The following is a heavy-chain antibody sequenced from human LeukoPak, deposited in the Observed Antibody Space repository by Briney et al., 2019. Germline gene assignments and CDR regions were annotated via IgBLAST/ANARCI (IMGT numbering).Heavy chain of an antibody. Sequence: GGSLRLSCAASGFTFSDYYMSWIRQAPGKGLEWVSYISSGGSTIYYADSVKGRFTISRDNAKNSLYLQMNSLRAEDTAVYYCARKTIVVVVAATPYYYYYMDVWGKGTTVTVSS. CDR3: ARKTIVVVVAATPYYYYYMDV. V-gene: IGHV3-11*01. CDR2: ISSGGSTI. CDR1: GFTFSDYY. J-gene: IGHJ6*03. D-gene: IGHD2-15*01.